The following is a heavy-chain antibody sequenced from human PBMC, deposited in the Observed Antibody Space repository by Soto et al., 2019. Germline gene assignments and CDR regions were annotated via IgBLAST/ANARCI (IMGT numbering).Heavy chain of an antibody. CDR3: ARGQQLVWYYYYGMDV. CDR1: GYTFTGYY. J-gene: IGHJ6*02. CDR2: INPNSGGT. V-gene: IGHV1-2*02. Sequence: QVQLVQSGAEVKKPGASVKVSCKASGYTFTGYYMHWVRQAPGQGLEWMGWINPNSGGTNYAQKFQGRVTMTRDTSISPAYMELSRLRSDDTDVYYCARGQQLVWYYYYGMDVWGQGTTVTVSS. D-gene: IGHD6-13*01.